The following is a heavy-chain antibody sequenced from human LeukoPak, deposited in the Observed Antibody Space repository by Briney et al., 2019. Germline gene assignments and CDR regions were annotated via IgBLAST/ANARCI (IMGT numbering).Heavy chain of an antibody. J-gene: IGHJ4*02. D-gene: IGHD3-22*01. CDR2: IYYSGST. CDR1: GGSISSSSYY. V-gene: IGHV4-39*07. Sequence: PSETLSLTCTVSGGSISSSSYYWGWIRQPPGKGLEWIGSIYYSGSTYYNPSLKSRVTISVDTSKNQFSLKLSSVTAADTAVYYCARDSIKTYYYDSSGYRPFDYWGQGTLVTVSS. CDR3: ARDSIKTYYYDSSGYRPFDY.